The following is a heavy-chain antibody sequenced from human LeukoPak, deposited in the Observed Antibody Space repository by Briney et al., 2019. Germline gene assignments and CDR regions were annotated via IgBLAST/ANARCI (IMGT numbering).Heavy chain of an antibody. CDR3: ARAPGPPNYYFDY. V-gene: IGHV3-74*01. Sequence: GGSLRLSCAASGFTFSIYEMNWVRQAPGKGLVWVSRINSDGSSTSYADSVKGRFTISRDNAKNTLYLQMNSLRAEDTAVYYCARAPGPPNYYFDYWGQGTLVTVSS. J-gene: IGHJ4*02. D-gene: IGHD1-1*01. CDR1: GFTFSIYE. CDR2: INSDGSST.